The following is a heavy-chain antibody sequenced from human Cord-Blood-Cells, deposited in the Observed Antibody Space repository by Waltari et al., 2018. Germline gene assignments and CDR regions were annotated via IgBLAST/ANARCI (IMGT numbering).Heavy chain of an antibody. V-gene: IGHV3-73*02. CDR2: IRSKANSYAT. CDR1: GFTFSGSA. CDR3: TRLKDYGMDV. Sequence: EVQLVESGGGLVQPGGSLKLSCAASGFTFSGSAMHWVRQASGKGLEWVGRIRSKANSYATAYAASVKGRFTISRDDSKNTAYLQMNSLKTEDTAVYYCTRLKDYGMDVWGQGTTVTVSS. J-gene: IGHJ6*02.